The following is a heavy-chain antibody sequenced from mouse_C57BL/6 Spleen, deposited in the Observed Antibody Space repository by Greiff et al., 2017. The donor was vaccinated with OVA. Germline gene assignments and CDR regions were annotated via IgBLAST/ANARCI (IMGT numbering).Heavy chain of an antibody. D-gene: IGHD1-1*01. CDR3: AGDYYGSSSWFAY. J-gene: IGHJ3*01. Sequence: EVKLQESGGGLVKPGGSLKLSCAASGFTFSSYAMSWVRQTPEKRLEWVATISDGGSYTYYPDNVKGRFTISRDNAKNNLYLQMSHLKSEDTAMYYCAGDYYGSSSWFAYWGQGTLVTVSA. CDR1: GFTFSSYA. CDR2: ISDGGSYT. V-gene: IGHV5-4*03.